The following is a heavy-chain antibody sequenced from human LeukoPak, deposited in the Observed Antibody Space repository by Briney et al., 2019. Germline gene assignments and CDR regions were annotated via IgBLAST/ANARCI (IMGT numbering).Heavy chain of an antibody. CDR1: GYTLTELS. J-gene: IGHJ5*02. CDR3: ARDNSVGETAWWFDP. Sequence: ASVKVSCKVSGYTLTELSMHWVRQAPGKGLEWMGGFDPEDGETIYAQKFQGRVTMTEDTSTDTDYMELTSLTSDDTAVYYCARDNSVGETAWWFDPWGQGTLVTVSS. D-gene: IGHD1-26*01. CDR2: FDPEDGET. V-gene: IGHV1-24*01.